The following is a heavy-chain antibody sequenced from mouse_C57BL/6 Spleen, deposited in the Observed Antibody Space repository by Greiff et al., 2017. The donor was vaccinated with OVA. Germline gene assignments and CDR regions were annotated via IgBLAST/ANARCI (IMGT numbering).Heavy chain of an antibody. V-gene: IGHV1-50*01. CDR1: GYTFTSYW. J-gene: IGHJ2*01. D-gene: IGHD2-3*01. CDR3: ARRRYDGYYVDY. Sequence: QVQLKQPGAELVKPGASVKLSCKASGYTFTSYWMQWVKQRPGQGLEWIGEIDPSDSYTNYNQKFKGKATLTVDTSSSTAYMQLSSLTSEDSAVYYCARRRYDGYYVDYWGQGTTLTVSS. CDR2: IDPSDSYT.